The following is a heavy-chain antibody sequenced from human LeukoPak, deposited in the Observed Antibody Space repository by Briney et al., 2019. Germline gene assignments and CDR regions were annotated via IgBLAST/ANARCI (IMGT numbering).Heavy chain of an antibody. CDR3: ARDSAALPHYYSYYYRDA. D-gene: IGHD6-6*01. CDR1: GFTFDDYA. Sequence: GGSLRLSCAASGFTFDDYAMHWVRQAPGKGLEWVSGISWNSGSIGYADSVKGRFTISRDNAKNSLYPQMNSLRAEDTAVYYCARDSAALPHYYSYYYRDAWGKGTTVTVSS. V-gene: IGHV3-9*01. J-gene: IGHJ6*03. CDR2: ISWNSGSI.